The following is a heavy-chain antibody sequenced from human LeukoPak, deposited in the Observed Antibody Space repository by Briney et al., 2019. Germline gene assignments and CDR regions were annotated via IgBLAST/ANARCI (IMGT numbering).Heavy chain of an antibody. CDR2: INHSGST. J-gene: IGHJ3*02. Sequence: SETLSLTCAVYGGSFSGYYWSWIRQPPGKGLEWIGEINHSGSTNYNPSLKSRVTISVDTSKNQFSLKLSSVTAADTAVYYCARGDYYDSSGCYSCFDIWGQGTMVTVSS. CDR1: GGSFSGYY. D-gene: IGHD3-22*01. CDR3: ARGDYYDSSGCYSCFDI. V-gene: IGHV4-34*01.